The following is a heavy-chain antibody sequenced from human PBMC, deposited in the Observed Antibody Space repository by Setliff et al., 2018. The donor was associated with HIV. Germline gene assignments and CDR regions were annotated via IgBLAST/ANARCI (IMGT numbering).Heavy chain of an antibody. Sequence: GGSLRLSCAASGFTFSNFGMHWVRQAPGKGLEWVTFIKYDGNNEYYADSVKGRFTISRDNAKNTLYLQMNSLRAEDTGVYYCHSGYDTEEQSYFDYWGQGTLVTFSS. CDR1: GFTFSNFG. V-gene: IGHV3-30*02. J-gene: IGHJ4*02. CDR3: HSGYDTEEQSYFDY. CDR2: IKYDGNNE. D-gene: IGHD5-12*01.